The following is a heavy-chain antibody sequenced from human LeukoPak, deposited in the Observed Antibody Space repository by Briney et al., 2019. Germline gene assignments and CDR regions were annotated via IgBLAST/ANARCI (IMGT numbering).Heavy chain of an antibody. V-gene: IGHV1-2*02. J-gene: IGHJ4*02. Sequence: ASVKVSCKASGYTFTGYYMHWVRQAPGQGLEWMGWINPNSGGTNDAQKFQGRVTMTRDTSISTAYMELSRLRSDDTAVYYCARGGYTVIDFDYWGQGTLVTVSS. CDR3: ARGGYTVIDFDY. CDR1: GYTFTGYY. D-gene: IGHD2-21*01. CDR2: INPNSGGT.